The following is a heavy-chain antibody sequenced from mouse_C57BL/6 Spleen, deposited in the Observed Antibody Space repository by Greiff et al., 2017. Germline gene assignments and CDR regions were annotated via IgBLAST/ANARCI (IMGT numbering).Heavy chain of an antibody. V-gene: IGHV6-3*01. CDR1: GFTFSNYW. Sequence: EVKLVESGGGLVQPGGSMKLSCVASGFTFSNYWMNWVRQSPEKGLEWVAQIRLKSDNYATHYAESVKGRFTISRDDSKSSVYLQMNNLRAEDTGIYYCTGGVYYDYDAGLYYAMDYWGQGTSVTVSS. D-gene: IGHD2-4*01. CDR3: TGGVYYDYDAGLYYAMDY. CDR2: IRLKSDNYAT. J-gene: IGHJ4*01.